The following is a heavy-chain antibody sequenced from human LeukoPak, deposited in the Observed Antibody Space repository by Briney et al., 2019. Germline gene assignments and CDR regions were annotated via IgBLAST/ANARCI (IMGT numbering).Heavy chain of an antibody. CDR3: AKYSNWGNYYFDY. J-gene: IGHJ4*02. CDR1: GFTFSSYW. V-gene: IGHV3-23*01. Sequence: GGSLRLSCAASGFTFSSYWMSWVRQAPGKGLEWVSGISGSGGYTYYADSVKGRFTISRDYAKNTLYLQMNSLRAEDTAVYYCAKYSNWGNYYFDYWGQGTLVTVSS. CDR2: ISGSGGYT. D-gene: IGHD7-27*01.